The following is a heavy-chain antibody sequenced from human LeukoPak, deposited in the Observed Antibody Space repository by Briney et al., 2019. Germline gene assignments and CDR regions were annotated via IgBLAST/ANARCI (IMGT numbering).Heavy chain of an antibody. CDR3: AKDYGDYQYYFDY. J-gene: IGHJ4*02. CDR1: GFTFSTYG. D-gene: IGHD4-17*01. V-gene: IGHV3-23*01. CDR2: ISGSGIRT. Sequence: GGSLRLSCAASGFTFSTYGMNWVRQAPGKGLEWVSGISGSGIRTYYADSVKGRFTISRDNSKNTLYLQMNSLRAEDTAVYYCAKDYGDYQYYFDYWGLGTLVTVSS.